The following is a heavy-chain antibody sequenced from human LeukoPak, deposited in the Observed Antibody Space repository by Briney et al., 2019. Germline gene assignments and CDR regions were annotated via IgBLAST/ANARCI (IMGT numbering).Heavy chain of an antibody. J-gene: IGHJ4*02. CDR2: INWAGYST. V-gene: IGHV3-20*04. CDR1: GFIFDDYG. Sequence: VGSLRLSCAASGFIFDDYGMTWVRQGPGKGLEWVSGINWAGYSTGYADSVRGRLTISRDNAKSTLYLQMNSLRPEDTALYYCVRDLRTNYAFDSWGQGTLVTVSS. CDR3: VRDLRTNYAFDS. D-gene: IGHD2-2*01.